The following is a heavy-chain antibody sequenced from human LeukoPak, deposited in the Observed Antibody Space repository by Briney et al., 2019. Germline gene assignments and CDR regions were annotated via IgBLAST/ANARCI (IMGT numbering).Heavy chain of an antibody. J-gene: IGHJ3*02. CDR3: ARVIVSGYYDAFDM. CDR1: GLTVSSNY. Sequence: QPGGSLRLSCAASGLTVSSNYMSWVRQAPGTGLEWVSIIYSGGSTYYADSVKGRFTISRDNSKNTLYLQMDSLRAEDTAVYHGARVIVSGYYDAFDMWGQGTMVTVSS. CDR2: IYSGGST. V-gene: IGHV3-53*01. D-gene: IGHD3-3*01.